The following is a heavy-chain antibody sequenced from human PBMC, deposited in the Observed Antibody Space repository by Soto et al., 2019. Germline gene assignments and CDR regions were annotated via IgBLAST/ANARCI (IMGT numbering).Heavy chain of an antibody. Sequence: SETLSLTCTVSGGSISSYYWSWIRQPPGKGLEWIGYIYYSGSTNYNPSLKSRVTISVDTSKNQFSLKLSSVTAADTAVYYCARETYGSGTIYIGDAFDIWGQGTMVTVSS. CDR2: IYYSGST. CDR3: ARETYGSGTIYIGDAFDI. J-gene: IGHJ3*02. CDR1: GGSISSYY. D-gene: IGHD3-10*01. V-gene: IGHV4-59*01.